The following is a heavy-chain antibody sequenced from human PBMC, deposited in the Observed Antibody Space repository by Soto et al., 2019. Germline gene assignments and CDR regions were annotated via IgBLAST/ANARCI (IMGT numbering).Heavy chain of an antibody. D-gene: IGHD1-7*01. Sequence: QVQLVQSGAEVKKPGASVKVSCKASGYTFTSYGISWVRQAPGQGLEWMGWISAYNGNTNYAQKLQGRVTMTTDTPTSTAYMELRSLRSDDTAVYYCARDERWLELRSGRAFDIWGQGTMVTVSS. CDR3: ARDERWLELRSGRAFDI. J-gene: IGHJ3*02. CDR2: ISAYNGNT. CDR1: GYTFTSYG. V-gene: IGHV1-18*01.